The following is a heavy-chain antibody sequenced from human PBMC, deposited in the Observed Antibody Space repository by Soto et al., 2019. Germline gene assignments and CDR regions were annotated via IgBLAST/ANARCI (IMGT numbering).Heavy chain of an antibody. V-gene: IGHV3-23*01. CDR1: GFSVSNYV. D-gene: IGHD2-2*01. CDR2: LSVSRDIT. Sequence: EVQVLESGGGLVQPGGSLRLSCAASGFSVSNYVMSWVRQAPGKGLEWVSTLSVSRDITFYADSVKGRFTISRDYSKNTVNLEMNSLRAEDTAVYYCAKVTRSSCYPQCWGIDYWGQGTLVTVSS. CDR3: AKVTRSSCYPQCWGIDY. J-gene: IGHJ4*02.